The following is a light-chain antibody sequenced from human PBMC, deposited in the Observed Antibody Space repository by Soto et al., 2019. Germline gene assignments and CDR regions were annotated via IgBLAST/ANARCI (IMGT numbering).Light chain of an antibody. CDR2: EDN. J-gene: IGLJ6*01. CDR3: QSYDSSNLNV. V-gene: IGLV6-57*04. CDR1: SGSIASNY. Sequence: NFMLTQPHSVSESPGKTATISCTRSSGSIASNYVQWYQQRPGSAPTTVIYEDNQRPSGVPDRFSGSIDSSSNSASLTISGLKTEDEADYYCQSYDSSNLNVFGSGTQLTVL.